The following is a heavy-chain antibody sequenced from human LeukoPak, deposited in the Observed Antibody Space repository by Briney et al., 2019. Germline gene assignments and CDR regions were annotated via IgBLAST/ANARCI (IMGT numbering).Heavy chain of an antibody. CDR2: IYHSGST. CDR1: GGPISSSNW. CDR3: ARDARYGSGSYYDY. D-gene: IGHD3-10*01. Sequence: SGTLSLTCAVSGGPISSSNWWSWVRPPPGKGLEWIGEIYHSGSTNYNPSLKSRVTISVDKSKNQFSLKLSSVTAADTAVYYCARDARYGSGSYYDYWGQGTLVTVSS. J-gene: IGHJ4*02. V-gene: IGHV4-4*02.